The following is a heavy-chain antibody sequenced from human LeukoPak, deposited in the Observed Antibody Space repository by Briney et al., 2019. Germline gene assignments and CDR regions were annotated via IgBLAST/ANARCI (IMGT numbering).Heavy chain of an antibody. V-gene: IGHV1-69*13. CDR2: IIPIFGTA. CDR3: ARLTHYYYDSSGYRYYYGMDV. J-gene: IGHJ6*02. CDR1: GGTFSSYA. Sequence: ASVKVSCKASGGTFSSYAISWVRQAPGQGLEWMGGIIPIFGTANYAQKFQGRVTITVDESTSTAYMELSSLRSEDTAVYYCARLTHYYYDSSGYRYYYGMDVWGQGTTVTVSS. D-gene: IGHD3-22*01.